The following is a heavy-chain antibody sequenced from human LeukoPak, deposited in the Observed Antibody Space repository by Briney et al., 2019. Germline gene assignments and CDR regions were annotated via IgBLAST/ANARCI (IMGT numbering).Heavy chain of an antibody. Sequence: GGSLRLSCAASGFTFSSYAMSWVRQAPGKGLEWVSAISGSGGSTYYADSVKGRFTISRDNSKNTLYLQMNSLRAEDTAVYYCATIFGVVPAAFDIWGQGTMVTVSS. CDR2: ISGSGGST. CDR1: GFTFSSYA. D-gene: IGHD3-3*01. CDR3: ATIFGVVPAAFDI. V-gene: IGHV3-23*01. J-gene: IGHJ3*02.